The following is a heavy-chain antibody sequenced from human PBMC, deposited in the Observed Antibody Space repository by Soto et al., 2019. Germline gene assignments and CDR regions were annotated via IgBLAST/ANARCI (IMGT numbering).Heavy chain of an antibody. Sequence: QVQLVQSGAEVKKHGSSVKVSCKASGGTFNRYAISWVRQAPGQGLEWMGGIIPIFGIGNDAQRVQGRVPITADESTRPAYIELRNLRSEDTGVYYCASSATTLFGVVSIPPHYYPEMDVWGQGTTVTVSS. CDR2: IIPIFGIG. D-gene: IGHD3-3*01. CDR1: GGTFNRYA. V-gene: IGHV1-69*01. J-gene: IGHJ6*02. CDR3: ASSATTLFGVVSIPPHYYPEMDV.